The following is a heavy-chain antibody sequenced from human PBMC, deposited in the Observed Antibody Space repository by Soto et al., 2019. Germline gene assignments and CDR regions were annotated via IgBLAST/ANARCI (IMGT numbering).Heavy chain of an antibody. CDR1: GFTFSSYA. CDR2: ISGSGGST. D-gene: IGHD3-16*01. CDR3: AKDFRGDPYDPPGY. J-gene: IGHJ4*02. Sequence: PGGSLRLSCAASGFTFSSYAMSWVRQTPGKGLEWVSAISGSGGSTYYADSVKGRFTISRDNSKNTLYLQMNSLRAEDTAVYYCAKDFRGDPYDPPGYWGQGTLVTVSS. V-gene: IGHV3-23*01.